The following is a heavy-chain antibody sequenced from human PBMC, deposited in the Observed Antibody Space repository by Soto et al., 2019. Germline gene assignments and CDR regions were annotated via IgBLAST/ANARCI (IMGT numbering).Heavy chain of an antibody. D-gene: IGHD6-13*01. CDR3: ARGSIVAAEYGMDV. CDR2: IWHDGSKT. J-gene: IGHJ6*02. CDR1: GFSFSSYG. Sequence: LRLSCAASGFSFSSYGMHWVRQAPGKGLAWVAVIWHDGSKTYYADSVKGRLIISRDNSKNTLYVQISSLRAEDRGVYFCARGSIVAAEYGMDVWGHGTTVTVSS. V-gene: IGHV3-33*01.